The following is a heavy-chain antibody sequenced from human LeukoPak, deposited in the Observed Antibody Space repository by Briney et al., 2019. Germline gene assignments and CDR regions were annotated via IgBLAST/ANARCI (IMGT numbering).Heavy chain of an antibody. J-gene: IGHJ4*02. CDR1: GGSISSSNW. V-gene: IGHV4-4*02. CDR3: ASLFRGSFDY. Sequence: SGTLSLTCAVSGGSISSSNWWSWVRQPPGKELEWIGEIYHSGSTNYNPSLKSRITISVDTSKNQFSLKLSSVTAADTAVYYCASLFRGSFDYWGQGTLVTVSS. D-gene: IGHD3-16*01. CDR2: IYHSGST.